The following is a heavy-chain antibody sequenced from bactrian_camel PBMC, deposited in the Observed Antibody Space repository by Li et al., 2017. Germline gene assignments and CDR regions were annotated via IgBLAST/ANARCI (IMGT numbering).Heavy chain of an antibody. V-gene: IGHV3S6*01. D-gene: IGHD7*01. J-gene: IGHJ6*01. CDR2: VDNDGST. CDR3: ATWWSVGF. Sequence: HVQLVESGGGSVQAGGSLRLSCTARGYTLSRYCMGWFRQAPGKEREGVGVVDNDGSTGYAVSVKGRFTISRDNAKNTLYLQMNSLKTEDTAVYYCATWWSVGFWGQGTQVTVS. CDR1: GYTLSRYC.